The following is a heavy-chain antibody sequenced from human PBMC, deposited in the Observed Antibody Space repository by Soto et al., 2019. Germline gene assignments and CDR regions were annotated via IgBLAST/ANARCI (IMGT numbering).Heavy chain of an antibody. J-gene: IGHJ6*02. V-gene: IGHV4-59*01. CDR3: ARDRVVVVAANRGRYGMDV. D-gene: IGHD2-15*01. CDR1: GGSISSYY. CDR2: IYYSGST. Sequence: SETLSLTCTVSGGSISSYYWSWIRQPPGKGLEWIGYIYYSGSTNYNPSLKSRVTISVDTSKNQFSLKLSSVTAADTAVYYCARDRVVVVAANRGRYGMDVWGQGTTVTVSS.